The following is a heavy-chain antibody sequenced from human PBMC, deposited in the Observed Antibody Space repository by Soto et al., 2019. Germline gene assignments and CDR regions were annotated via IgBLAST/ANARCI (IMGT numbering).Heavy chain of an antibody. CDR1: GGSFSGYY. J-gene: IGHJ5*02. CDR2: INHSGST. CDR3: ARVSTQIRIVGATNRFDP. V-gene: IGHV4-34*01. Sequence: SETLSLTCAVYGGSFSGYYWSWIRQPPGKGLEWIGEINHSGSTNYNPSLKSRVTISVDTSKNQFSLKLSSVTAADTAVYYCARVSTQIRIVGATNRFDPWGQGTLVTVSS. D-gene: IGHD1-26*01.